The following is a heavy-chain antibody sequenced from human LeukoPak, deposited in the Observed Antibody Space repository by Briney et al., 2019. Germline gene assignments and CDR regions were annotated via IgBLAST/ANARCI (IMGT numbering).Heavy chain of an antibody. CDR1: GFTFSNYA. D-gene: IGHD3-22*01. CDR3: ARGTYYYDSSGYYYDAEKPKNDY. V-gene: IGHV3-48*04. J-gene: IGHJ4*02. CDR2: ISSSSSTI. Sequence: GGSLRLSCAASGFTFSNYAMSWVRQAPGKGLEWVSYISSSSSTIYYADSVKGRFTISRDNAKNSLYLQMNSLRAEDTAVYYCARGTYYYDSSGYYYDAEKPKNDYWGQGTLVTVSS.